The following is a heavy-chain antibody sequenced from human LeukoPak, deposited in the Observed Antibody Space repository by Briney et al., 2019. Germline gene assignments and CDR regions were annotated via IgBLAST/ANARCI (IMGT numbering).Heavy chain of an antibody. CDR1: GGSFSGYY. D-gene: IGHD2-2*01. Sequence: SETLSLTCAVYGGSFSGYYWSWIRQPPGKGPEWIGEINHSGSTNYKPSLKSRVTISVDTSKNQFSLKLSSVTAADTAVYYCARRRYQLLINYWGQGTLVTVSS. CDR3: ARRRYQLLINY. V-gene: IGHV4-34*01. J-gene: IGHJ4*02. CDR2: INHSGST.